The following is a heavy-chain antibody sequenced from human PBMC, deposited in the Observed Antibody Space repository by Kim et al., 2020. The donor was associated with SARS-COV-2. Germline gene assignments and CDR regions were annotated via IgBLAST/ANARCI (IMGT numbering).Heavy chain of an antibody. CDR3: AKAQLGYCSGGSCPNFDY. V-gene: IGHV3-30*18. CDR2: ISYDGSNK. J-gene: IGHJ4*02. Sequence: GGSLRLSCAASGFTFSSYGMHWVRQAPGKGLEWVAVISYDGSNKYYADSVKGRFTISRDNSKNTLYLQMNSLRAEDTAVYYCAKAQLGYCSGGSCPNFDYWGQGTLVTVSS. CDR1: GFTFSSYG. D-gene: IGHD2-15*01.